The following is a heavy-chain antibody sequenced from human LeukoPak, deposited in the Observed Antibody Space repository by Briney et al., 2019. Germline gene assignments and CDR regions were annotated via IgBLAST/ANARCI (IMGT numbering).Heavy chain of an antibody. CDR2: ISGSGGST. J-gene: IGHJ6*03. Sequence: LAGGSLRLSCPPSSFTFSSHSMSSVRQPPGKGLEWVSAISGSGGSTYYADSVKGRFTTSRDNSKTTLYLQMNSLRAEATAVYYCAKAPPTPLYYYYYMDVWGKGTTVTVSS. CDR3: AKAPPTPLYYYYYMDV. CDR1: SFTFSSHS. V-gene: IGHV3-23*01.